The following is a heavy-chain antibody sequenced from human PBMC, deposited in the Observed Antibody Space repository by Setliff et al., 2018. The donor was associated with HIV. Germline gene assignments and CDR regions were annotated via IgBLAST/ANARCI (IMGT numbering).Heavy chain of an antibody. CDR1: VGSFSGYY. D-gene: IGHD3-22*01. CDR2: ISHSGRT. J-gene: IGHJ3*02. Sequence: LSLTCAVYVGSFSGYYWSWIRQPPGKGLEWIGEISHSGRTNYNPSLKSRVTISVDTSKNQFSLKLGSVTAADTAVYYCARGPLDSSGYRSDAFDIWGQGTMVTVSS. CDR3: ARGPLDSSGYRSDAFDI. V-gene: IGHV4-34*01.